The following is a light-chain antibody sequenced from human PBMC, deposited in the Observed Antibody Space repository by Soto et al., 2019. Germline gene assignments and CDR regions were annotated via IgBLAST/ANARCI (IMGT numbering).Light chain of an antibody. CDR3: QQLNSYPHT. V-gene: IGKV1-9*01. Sequence: TQLTQSPSSLSASVGDRVTITCRASQGVSSYLAWYQQKPGKAPTLLIHSSSTLQSGVPSRFSGSRSGTDFTLTISGLQPDESATYYCQQLNSYPHTCGQGTKLEIK. CDR2: SSS. CDR1: QGVSSY. J-gene: IGKJ2*01.